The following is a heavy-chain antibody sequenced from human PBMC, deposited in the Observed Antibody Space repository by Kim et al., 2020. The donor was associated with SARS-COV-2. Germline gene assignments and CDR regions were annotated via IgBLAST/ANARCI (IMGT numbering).Heavy chain of an antibody. CDR1: GFTFSDYY. D-gene: IGHD3-10*01. CDR2: ISSSSSYT. V-gene: IGHV3-11*05. CDR3: ARVGVSSGSYYLFDY. Sequence: GGSLRRSCAASGFTFSDYYMSWIRQAPGKGLEWVSYISSSSSYTNYADSVKGRFTISRDNAKNSLYLQMNSLRAEDTAVYYCARVGVSSGSYYLFDYWGQGTLVTVSS. J-gene: IGHJ4*02.